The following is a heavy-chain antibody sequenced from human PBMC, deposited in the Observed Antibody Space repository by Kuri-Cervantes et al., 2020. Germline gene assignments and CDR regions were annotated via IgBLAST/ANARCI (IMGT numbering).Heavy chain of an antibody. D-gene: IGHD2-8*01. J-gene: IGHJ6*02. CDR1: GFTLSSYG. V-gene: IGHV3-33*01. CDR2: VWYDGSDK. Sequence: GGSLRLSCAASGFTLSSYGIHWVRQAPGKGLEWVAVVWYDGSDKYYADSVKGRFTVSRDNSKNTLYVQMDSLRDEDTAVYYCASDTFGSYIVLNNYGMDVWGQGTTVTVSS. CDR3: ASDTFGSYIVLNNYGMDV.